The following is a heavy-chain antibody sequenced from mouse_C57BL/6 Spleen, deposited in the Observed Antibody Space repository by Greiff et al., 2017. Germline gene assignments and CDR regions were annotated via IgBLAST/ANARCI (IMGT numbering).Heavy chain of an antibody. CDR2: IDPSDSYT. D-gene: IGHD2-3*01. J-gene: IGHJ3*01. CDR1: GYTFTSYW. CDR3: ARYDGYRFAY. V-gene: IGHV1-59*01. Sequence: VQLQQPGAELVRPGTSVKLSCKASGYTFTSYWMHWVKQRPGQGLEWIGVIDPSDSYTNYNQKFKGKATLTVDTSSSTAYMQLSSLTSEDSAVYYCARYDGYRFAYWGQGTLVTVSA.